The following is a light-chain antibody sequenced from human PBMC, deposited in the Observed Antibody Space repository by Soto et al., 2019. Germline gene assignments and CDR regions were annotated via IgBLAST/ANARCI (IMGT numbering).Light chain of an antibody. J-gene: IGKJ4*01. CDR1: QSISSDY. V-gene: IGKV3-20*01. CDR3: QQFVSAPIT. Sequence: EMVLTRSPATLSVSGVGSGSLSCRTTQSISSDYLAWYQQKPGQAPRLLMSGASSRATGIPDRFSGSGSGTDFTLTISRLEPEDFAVYYCQQFVSAPITFGGGTKVDI. CDR2: GAS.